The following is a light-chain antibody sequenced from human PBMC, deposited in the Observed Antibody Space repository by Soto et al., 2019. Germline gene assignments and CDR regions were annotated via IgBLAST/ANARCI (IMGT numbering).Light chain of an antibody. CDR3: QQYYSTPPT. J-gene: IGKJ1*01. CDR2: WAS. CDR1: QSVLYSSNNENY. Sequence: DIVMTQSPDSLAVSLGERATINCKSSQSVLYSSNNENYLAWYQQKPGQSPKLLIYWASTRESGVPDRFSGSGSGTDFTLTISSLQAEDVVVYYCQQYYSTPPTFGQGTKVEIK. V-gene: IGKV4-1*01.